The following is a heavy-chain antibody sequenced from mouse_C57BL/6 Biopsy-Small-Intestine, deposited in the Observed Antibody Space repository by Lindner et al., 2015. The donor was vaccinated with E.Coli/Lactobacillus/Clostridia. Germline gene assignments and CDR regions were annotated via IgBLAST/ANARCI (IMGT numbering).Heavy chain of an antibody. D-gene: IGHD3-1*01. CDR1: GYIFSSSW. J-gene: IGHJ4*01. CDR2: IYPGDGDT. V-gene: IGHV1-82*01. CDR3: ARGTRMDY. Sequence: VQLQESGPELVKPGASVKISCKTSGYIFSSSWMNWVKQRPGKGLEWIGRIYPGDGDTNYNGKFKGKATLTADKSSSTAYMQLSSLTSEDSAVYFCARGTRMDYWGQGTSVTVSS.